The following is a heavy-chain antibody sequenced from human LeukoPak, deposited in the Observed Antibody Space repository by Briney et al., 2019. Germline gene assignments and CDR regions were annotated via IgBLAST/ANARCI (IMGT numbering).Heavy chain of an antibody. J-gene: IGHJ4*02. CDR2: IAHHGNNK. CDR1: GFTFSSSA. D-gene: IGHD2-8*02. V-gene: IGHV3-30*02. Sequence: GGSLRLSCGASGFTFSSSAMHWVRQGPGKGLEWVAYIAHHGNNKYYADSVKGRFTISRDNSKGSLYLQMNSLRADDTAVYYCAKDGSWSCTDWGQGTLVRVSP. CDR3: AKDGSWSCTD.